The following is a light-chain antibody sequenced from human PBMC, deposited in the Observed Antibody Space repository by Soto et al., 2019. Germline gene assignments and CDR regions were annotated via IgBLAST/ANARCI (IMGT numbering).Light chain of an antibody. CDR1: QSFSSY. V-gene: IGKV3-11*01. J-gene: IGKJ1*01. CDR3: QQRSNWLSWT. CDR2: DAS. Sequence: VWTKSKDTLSLSPGERATLSCRASQSFSSYLAWYQQKPGQAPRLLIYDASNRATGIPARFSGSGSGTDFTLTISSLEPEDFAVYYCQQRSNWLSWTFCQVSMVAIK.